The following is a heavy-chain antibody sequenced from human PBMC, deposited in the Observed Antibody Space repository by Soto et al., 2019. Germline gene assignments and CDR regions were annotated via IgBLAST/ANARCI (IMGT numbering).Heavy chain of an antibody. J-gene: IGHJ4*02. CDR1: GFTFSSYA. CDR3: ARDINDDSSGYYYVFDY. CDR2: ISYDGSNK. Sequence: PGGSLRLSCAASGFTFSSYAMHWVRQAPGKGLEWVAVISYDGSNKYYADSVRGRFTISRDNSKNTLYLQMNSLRAEDTAVYYCARDINDDSSGYYYVFDYWGQGTLVTVSS. V-gene: IGHV3-30-3*01. D-gene: IGHD3-22*01.